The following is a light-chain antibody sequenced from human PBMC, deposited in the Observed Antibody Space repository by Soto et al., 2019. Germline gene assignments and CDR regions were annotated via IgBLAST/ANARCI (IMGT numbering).Light chain of an antibody. CDR2: ATS. CDR1: QAISSW. J-gene: IGKJ4*01. Sequence: DIQMTQSPSSVSASVGDRVTITCRASQAISSWLAWYRQKAGKAPKLLIFATSSLQSGVPSRFSGSGSGTDFTLTISSLQPEDSATYYCQQTNSFPLTFGGGTKVDIK. CDR3: QQTNSFPLT. V-gene: IGKV1-12*01.